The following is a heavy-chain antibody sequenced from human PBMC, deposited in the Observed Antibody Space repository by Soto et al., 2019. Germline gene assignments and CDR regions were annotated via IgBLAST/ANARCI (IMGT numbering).Heavy chain of an antibody. V-gene: IGHV3-30-3*01. CDR3: ARDLGSGWSFDY. Sequence: PGGSLRLSCEASGLTFSSYAMHWVRQAPGKGLEWVAVISYDGSNKYYADSVKGRFTISRDNSKNTLYLQMNSLRSDDTAVYYCARDLGSGWSFDYWGQGTLVTVSS. J-gene: IGHJ4*02. D-gene: IGHD6-19*01. CDR1: GLTFSSYA. CDR2: ISYDGSNK.